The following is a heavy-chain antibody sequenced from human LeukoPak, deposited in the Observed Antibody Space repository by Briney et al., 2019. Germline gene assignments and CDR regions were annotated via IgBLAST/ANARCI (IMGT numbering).Heavy chain of an antibody. V-gene: IGHV1-2*02. J-gene: IGHJ5*02. D-gene: IGHD3-3*01. CDR2: INPNSGGT. CDR3: AGLDYDFWSGYHYEDWFDP. Sequence: ASVKVSCKASGYTFTGYYMHWVQQAPGQGLEWMGWINPNSGGTNYAQKFQGRVTTTRDTSISTAYMELSRLRSDDTAVYYCAGLDYDFWSGYHYEDWFDPWGQGTLVTVSS. CDR1: GYTFTGYY.